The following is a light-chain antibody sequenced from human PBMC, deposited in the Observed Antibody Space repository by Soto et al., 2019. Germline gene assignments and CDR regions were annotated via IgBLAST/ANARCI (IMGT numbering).Light chain of an antibody. Sequence: QSVLTQPPSASGTPGQRVTISCSGSNSNIGSNTVNWYQQLSGEPHGVPDRFSGSKSGTSASLAISGLQSEDEADYYCAAWDESLNGRGVFGTGTKVTVL. CDR3: AAWDESLNGRGV. J-gene: IGLJ1*01. V-gene: IGLV1-44*01. CDR1: NSNIGSNT.